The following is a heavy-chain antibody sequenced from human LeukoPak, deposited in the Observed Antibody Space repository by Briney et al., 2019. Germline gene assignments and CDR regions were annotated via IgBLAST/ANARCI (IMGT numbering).Heavy chain of an antibody. V-gene: IGHV3-66*01. D-gene: IGHD4-17*01. J-gene: IGHJ3*02. CDR3: ARVDYGGDVGAFDI. CDR1: GFTVSSNH. Sequence: PGGSLRLSCAASGFTVSSNHMSWVRQAPGKGLEWVSVIYSGGSTYYADSVKGRFTISRDNSKNTLYLQMNSLRAEDTAVYYCARVDYGGDVGAFDIWGQGTMVTVSS. CDR2: IYSGGST.